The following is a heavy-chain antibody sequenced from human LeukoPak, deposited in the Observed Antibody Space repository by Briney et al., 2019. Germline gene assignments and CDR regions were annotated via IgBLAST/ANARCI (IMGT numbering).Heavy chain of an antibody. V-gene: IGHV3-11*01. J-gene: IGHJ4*02. CDR3: AKAPPYTKYFDY. D-gene: IGHD1-1*01. Sequence: GGSLRLSCAASGFTFSDYYMSWIRQVPGKGLEWVSYISSSGSTIYYADSVKGRFTISRDNSKNTLYLQMYSLRAEDTAIYYCAKAPPYTKYFDYWGQGTLLTVSS. CDR2: ISSSGSTI. CDR1: GFTFSDYY.